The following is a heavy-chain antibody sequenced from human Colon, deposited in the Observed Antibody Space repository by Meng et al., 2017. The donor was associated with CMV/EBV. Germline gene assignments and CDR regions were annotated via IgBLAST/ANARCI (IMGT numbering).Heavy chain of an antibody. J-gene: IGHJ6*02. D-gene: IGHD3-16*01. Sequence: GESLKISCAASEFTFSRFWMSWVRQAPGKGLEWVANIKKDGSEQYYVDSVKGRFTISRDNVKKSLYLQMDSLGAEDTAVYYCARIAYGLDVWGQGTTVTVSS. CDR1: EFTFSRFW. V-gene: IGHV3-7*01. CDR2: IKKDGSEQ. CDR3: ARIAYGLDV.